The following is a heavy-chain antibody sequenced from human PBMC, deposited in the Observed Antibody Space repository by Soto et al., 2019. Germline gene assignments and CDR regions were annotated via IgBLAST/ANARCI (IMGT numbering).Heavy chain of an antibody. J-gene: IGHJ6*02. Sequence: GASVKVSCKASGGTFSSYAISWVRQAPGQGLEWMGGIIPIFGTANYAQKFQGRVTITADKSTSTAYMELSSLRSEDTAVYYCARGLEWLFSNYYYYYGMDVWGQGTTVTVSS. CDR2: IIPIFGTA. CDR3: ARGLEWLFSNYYYYYGMDV. CDR1: GGTFSSYA. D-gene: IGHD3-3*01. V-gene: IGHV1-69*06.